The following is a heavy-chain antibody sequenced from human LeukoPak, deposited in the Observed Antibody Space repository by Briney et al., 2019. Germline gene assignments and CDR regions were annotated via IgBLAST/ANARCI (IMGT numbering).Heavy chain of an antibody. CDR2: ISSSSSYI. CDR1: GLTFSSYS. V-gene: IGHV3-21*01. D-gene: IGHD2-15*01. J-gene: IGHJ4*02. Sequence: VGSLRLSCAASGLTFSSYSMNWVPQAPGKGLKRVSSISSSSSYIYYADSVKGRFTISRDNAKNSLYLQMNSLRAEDKDVYYCARDVVARPAPSFDYWGQGTLVSVS. CDR3: ARDVVARPAPSFDY.